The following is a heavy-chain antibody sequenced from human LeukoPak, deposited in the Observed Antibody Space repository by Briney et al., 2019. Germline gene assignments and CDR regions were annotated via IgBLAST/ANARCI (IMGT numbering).Heavy chain of an antibody. CDR3: TTDLSSSGGSNWFDP. CDR1: GFTFSNAW. CDR2: IQSKTDGGTT. J-gene: IGHJ5*02. D-gene: IGHD6-13*01. V-gene: IGHV3-15*01. Sequence: GGSLRLSCAASGFTFSNAWMSWVRQAPGKGLEWVGRIQSKTDGGTTDYAAPVKGRFTISRDDSKNTLYLHMNSLKTEDTAVYYCTTDLSSSGGSNWFDPWGQGTLVTVSS.